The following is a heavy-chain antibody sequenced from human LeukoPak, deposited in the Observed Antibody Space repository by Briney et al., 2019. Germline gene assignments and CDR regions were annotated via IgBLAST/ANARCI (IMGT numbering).Heavy chain of an antibody. V-gene: IGHV1-2*02. D-gene: IGHD5-18*01. CDR3: ASGYRFRN. CDR2: INPNRGGT. J-gene: IGHJ4*02. Sequence: ATVKVSCKASGYPFTDYYMHWVRQAPGQGLEWMGWINPNRGGTDYAQKFQGRVTMTRDTSISTAYMELSRLRYDDTAVYYCASGYRFRNWGQGTLVTVSS. CDR1: GYPFTDYY.